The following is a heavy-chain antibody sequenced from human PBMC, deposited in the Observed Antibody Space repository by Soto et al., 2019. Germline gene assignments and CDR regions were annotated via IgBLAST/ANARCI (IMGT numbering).Heavy chain of an antibody. CDR1: GFTFSSXL. CDR2: IKQDGSEK. V-gene: IGHV3-7*01. D-gene: IGHD6-19*01. Sequence: LXLXCAASGFTFSSXLMSWVRQAPGKGLEWVANIKQDGSEKYYVDSVKGRFTISRDNAKNSLYLQMNSLRAEDTAVYYCARVRSSGWFRYWGQGTLGTVSS. J-gene: IGHJ4*02. CDR3: ARVRSSGWFRY.